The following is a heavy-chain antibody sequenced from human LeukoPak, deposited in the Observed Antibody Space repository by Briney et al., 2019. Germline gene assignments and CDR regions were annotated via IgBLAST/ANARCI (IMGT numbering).Heavy chain of an antibody. CDR2: INHSGST. CDR1: GGSFSGYY. V-gene: IGHV4-34*01. CDR3: ARIPTTVPPGDFDY. Sequence: PSETLSLTCAVYGGSFSGYYWSWIRQPPGKGLEWIGEINHSGSTNYNPSLKSRVTISVDTSKNQFSLKLSSVTAADTAVYYCARIPTTVPPGDFDYWGQGTLVTVSS. D-gene: IGHD4-17*01. J-gene: IGHJ4*02.